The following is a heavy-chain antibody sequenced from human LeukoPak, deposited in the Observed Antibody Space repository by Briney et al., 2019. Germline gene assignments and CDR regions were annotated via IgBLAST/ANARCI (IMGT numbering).Heavy chain of an antibody. J-gene: IGHJ5*02. V-gene: IGHV4-4*02. CDR2: IYHSGST. Sequence: KPSGTLSLTCAVSGGSISSSNWWSWVRQPPGKGLEWIGEIYHSGSTNYNASLKSRVTISVDTSKNQFSLRLSSVTAADTAVYYCAGVGVWLVRHGNRKWFDPWGQGTLVTVSS. D-gene: IGHD2-8*01. CDR3: AGVGVWLVRHGNRKWFDP. CDR1: GGSISSSNW.